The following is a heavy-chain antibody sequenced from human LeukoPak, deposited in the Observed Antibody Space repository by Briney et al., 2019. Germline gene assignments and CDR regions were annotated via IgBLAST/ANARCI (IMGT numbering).Heavy chain of an antibody. CDR1: GGSITNYY. J-gene: IGHJ4*02. Sequence: SQTLSLTCTVSGGSITNYYWSWIRQPPGKGLEWIGYIYYSGSTNYNPSLKSRVTISVDTSKNQFSLKLSSVTAADTAVYYCARAALMVRGHGLDYWGQGTLVTVSS. CDR3: ARAALMVRGHGLDY. CDR2: IYYSGST. V-gene: IGHV4-59*08. D-gene: IGHD3-10*01.